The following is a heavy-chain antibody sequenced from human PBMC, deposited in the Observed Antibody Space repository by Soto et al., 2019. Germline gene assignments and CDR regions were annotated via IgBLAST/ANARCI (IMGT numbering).Heavy chain of an antibody. J-gene: IGHJ3*02. CDR3: ARDRHSSGFDAFDI. CDR2: ISAYNGNT. D-gene: IGHD6-19*01. CDR1: GYAFTSYG. Sequence: GASLKVSCKASGYAFTSYGSSWVRQAPGQGLEWMGWISAYNGNTNYAQKLQGRVTMTTDTSTSTAYMELRSLRSDDTAVYYCARDRHSSGFDAFDIWGQGTMVTVSS. V-gene: IGHV1-18*01.